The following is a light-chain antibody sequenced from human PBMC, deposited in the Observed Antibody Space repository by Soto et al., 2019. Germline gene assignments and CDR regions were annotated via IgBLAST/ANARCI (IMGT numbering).Light chain of an antibody. CDR3: HQYYSYPFT. V-gene: IGKV1-5*03. CDR1: QSFSNF. J-gene: IGKJ2*01. Sequence: DIQMTQSPPTLSASVGDSVTITCRASQSFSNFLAWFQQKPGKAPKLLIFKTSSLQSGVPSRFSGSGSGTEFTLTISSLQPGDFATYYCHQYYSYPFTFGQGTKVDIK. CDR2: KTS.